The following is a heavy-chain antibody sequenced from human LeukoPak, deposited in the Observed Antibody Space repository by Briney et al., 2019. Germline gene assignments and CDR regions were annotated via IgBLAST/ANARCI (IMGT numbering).Heavy chain of an antibody. V-gene: IGHV4-59*01. Sequence: SETLSLTCTVSGGSISSYYWSWIRQPPGKGLEWIGYIYYSGSTNYNPSLKSRVTISVDTSKNQFSLKLSSVTAADTAVYYCARDEVTMVRGVMNHYYGMDVWGQGTTVTVSS. CDR1: GGSISSYY. D-gene: IGHD3-10*01. J-gene: IGHJ6*02. CDR3: ARDEVTMVRGVMNHYYGMDV. CDR2: IYYSGST.